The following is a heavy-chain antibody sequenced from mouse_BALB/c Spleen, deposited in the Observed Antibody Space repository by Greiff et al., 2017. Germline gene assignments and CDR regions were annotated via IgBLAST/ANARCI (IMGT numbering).Heavy chain of an antibody. D-gene: IGHD2-4*01. CDR2: IWAGGST. CDR3: ARVVYDYDGAY. J-gene: IGHJ3*01. CDR1: GFSLTSYG. Sequence: VKVVESGPGLVAPSQSLSITCTVSGFSLTSYGVHWVRQPPGKGLEWLGVIWAGGSTNYNSALMSRLSISKDNSKSQVFLKMNSLQTDDTAMYYCARVVYDYDGAYWGQGTLVTVSA. V-gene: IGHV2-9*02.